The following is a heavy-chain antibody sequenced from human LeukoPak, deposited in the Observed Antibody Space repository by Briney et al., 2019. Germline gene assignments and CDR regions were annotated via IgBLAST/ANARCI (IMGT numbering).Heavy chain of an antibody. CDR3: ARGFGVVTPFDY. Sequence: SVKVSCKASGYTFTSYGISWVRQAPGQGLEWMGGIIPIFGTANYAQKFQGRVTITADESTSTAYMELSSLRSEDTAVYYCARGFGVVTPFDYWGQGTLVTVSS. J-gene: IGHJ4*02. CDR2: IIPIFGTA. D-gene: IGHD3-3*01. V-gene: IGHV1-69*13. CDR1: GYTFTSYG.